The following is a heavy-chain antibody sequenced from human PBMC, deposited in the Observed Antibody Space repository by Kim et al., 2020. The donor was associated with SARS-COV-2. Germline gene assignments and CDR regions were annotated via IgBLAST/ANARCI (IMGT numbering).Heavy chain of an antibody. CDR3: AKDPDCSSTSCSYY. V-gene: IGHV3-23*01. J-gene: IGHJ4*02. Sequence: DSGKGRFTLSRDNSKNTLYLQMNSLRAEDTAVYYCAKDPDCSSTSCSYYWGQGTLVTVSS. D-gene: IGHD2-2*01.